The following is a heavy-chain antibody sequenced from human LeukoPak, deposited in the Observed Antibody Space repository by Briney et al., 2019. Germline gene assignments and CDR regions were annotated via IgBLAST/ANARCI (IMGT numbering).Heavy chain of an antibody. V-gene: IGHV3-7*01. D-gene: IGHD3-3*01. Sequence: GGSLRLSCAASGFTFSSYWMSWLRQSPGKGLEWVANIQQDGSEKYYVDSVKGRFNISRDNAKDSLYLQINSLRAEDTAVYYCARFLKLLQSEYYVDYWRQGHVDSLPS. CDR3: ARFLKLLQSEYYVDY. J-gene: IGHJ4*02. CDR2: IQQDGSEK. CDR1: GFTFSSYW.